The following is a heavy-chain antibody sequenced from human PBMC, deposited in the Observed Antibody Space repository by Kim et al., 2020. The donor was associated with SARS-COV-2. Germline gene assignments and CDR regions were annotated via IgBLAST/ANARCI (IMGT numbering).Heavy chain of an antibody. CDR1: GYSVSTDYY. Sequence: SETLSLTCTVSGYSVSTDYYWGWIRQPPGKGLEWIGSIYHTGKTYYNPYIKSRVTISIDTSRNQFSLQVNSVTAADTAMYYCQRMVRSGPFDYWRQGTLV. CDR3: QRMVRSGPFDY. J-gene: IGHJ4*02. CDR2: IYHTGKT. V-gene: IGHV4-38-2*02. D-gene: IGHD3-3*01.